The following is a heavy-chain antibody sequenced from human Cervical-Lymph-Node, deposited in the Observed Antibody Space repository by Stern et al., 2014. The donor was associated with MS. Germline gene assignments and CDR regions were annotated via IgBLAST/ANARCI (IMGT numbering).Heavy chain of an antibody. V-gene: IGHV3-30*03. D-gene: IGHD3-10*01. J-gene: IGHJ6*02. CDR3: ARDRGLTHYFYGMDV. CDR2: ATYDGSDQ. CDR1: GFTFSDYG. Sequence: VQLVESGGGVVQPGKSLRLSCAASGFTFSDYGMHWVRQAPGKGLGGVALATYDGSDQYYADSVKGRFTVSRDNSKNTVLLQMNDLRPEDTAVYFCARDRGLTHYFYGMDVWGQGTTVTVSS.